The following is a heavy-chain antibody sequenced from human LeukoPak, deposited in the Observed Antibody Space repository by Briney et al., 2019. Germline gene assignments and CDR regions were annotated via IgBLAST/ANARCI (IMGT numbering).Heavy chain of an antibody. CDR3: TRCVGVAGDY. Sequence: GSSVKVSCKTSVYTFTSYDINWVRQDTAQGVEWMGWVKPHSGDTAYAQKFQGRVTLTRDSATSTVYMELSGLRSEDSAVYYCTRCVGVAGDYWGQGAMVSVCS. V-gene: IGHV1-8*01. CDR2: VKPHSGDT. CDR1: VYTFTSYD. J-gene: IGHJ4*02. D-gene: IGHD3-3*01.